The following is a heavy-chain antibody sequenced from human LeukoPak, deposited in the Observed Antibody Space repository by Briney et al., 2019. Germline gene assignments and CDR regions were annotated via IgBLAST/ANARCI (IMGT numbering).Heavy chain of an antibody. V-gene: IGHV1-46*01. J-gene: IGHJ4*02. Sequence: ASVKVSCKASGYTFTSYYMHWVRQAPGQGLEWMGIINPSGGSTSYAQKFQGRVTMTRDTSTSTVYMELSSVRSEDTAVYYCARDGPSDTAMPHYFDYWGQGTLVTVSS. CDR1: GYTFTSYY. D-gene: IGHD5-18*01. CDR3: ARDGPSDTAMPHYFDY. CDR2: INPSGGST.